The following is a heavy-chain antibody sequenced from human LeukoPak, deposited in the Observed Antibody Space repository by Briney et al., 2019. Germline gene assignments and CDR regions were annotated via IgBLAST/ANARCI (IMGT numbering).Heavy chain of an antibody. CDR3: VKDGSGSYYTYYFDY. V-gene: IGHV3-64D*06. CDR2: ISSNGGST. J-gene: IGHJ4*02. CDR1: GVTFSRYA. D-gene: IGHD3-10*01. Sequence: RPGGSLRLSCSASGVTFSRYAMHWVRQAPGKGLEYVSAISSNGGSTYYADSVKGRFTISRDNSKNTLYLQMSSLRAEDTAVYYCVKDGSGSYYTYYFDYWGQGTLVTVSS.